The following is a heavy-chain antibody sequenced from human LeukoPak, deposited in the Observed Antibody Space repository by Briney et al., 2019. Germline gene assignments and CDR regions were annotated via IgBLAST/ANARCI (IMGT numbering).Heavy chain of an antibody. J-gene: IGHJ4*02. V-gene: IGHV4-59*01. CDR2: VHYSGTT. D-gene: IGHD4-17*01. Sequence: SETLSLTCTVSDGFFTNYYWSWVRQPPGKGLEFIGYVHYSGTTNYNPSLRSRVTISIDTSKKHFFLKLNSVTAADTAVYYCATGYGDFRVEGRYFYSWGQGTLVTVSS. CDR1: DGFFTNYY. CDR3: ATGYGDFRVEGRYFYS.